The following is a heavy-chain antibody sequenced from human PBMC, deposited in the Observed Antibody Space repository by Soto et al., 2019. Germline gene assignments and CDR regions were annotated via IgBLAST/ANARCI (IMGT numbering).Heavy chain of an antibody. CDR3: ARGRIVASIHDAFEI. J-gene: IGHJ3*02. CDR2: ISAYNGNR. D-gene: IGHD5-12*01. Sequence: QGHLLQSGDEVKTPGASVRVSCRASGYPFTSYGISWVRQAPGQGLEWVAWISAYNGNRDTAQKFQGRVTMTLDTSTDTAHMELGDLTSADTGVYYYARGRIVASIHDAFEIWGPRTKVTVSS. V-gene: IGHV1-18*01. CDR1: GYPFTSYG.